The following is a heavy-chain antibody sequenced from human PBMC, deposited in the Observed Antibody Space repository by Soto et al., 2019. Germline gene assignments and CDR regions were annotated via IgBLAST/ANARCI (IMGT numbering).Heavy chain of an antibody. CDR1: GYTFTDYA. D-gene: IGHD3-3*01. V-gene: IGHV1-3*01. CDR2: INAGSGDT. Sequence: ASVKVSCKASGYTFTDYAMHWVRQAPGQRLEWMGWINAGSGDTKYSQRFQGRVTISRDTSATTAYMELSNLRSEDTAVYYCARPGHYDFWSGYYTGTDYYYYAMDVWGQGTTVTVSS. CDR3: ARPGHYDFWSGYYTGTDYYYYAMDV. J-gene: IGHJ6*02.